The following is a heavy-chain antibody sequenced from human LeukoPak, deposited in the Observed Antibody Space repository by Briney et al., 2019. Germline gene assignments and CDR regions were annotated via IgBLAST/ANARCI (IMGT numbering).Heavy chain of an antibody. CDR2: ISSSISTI. Sequence: GXXLRLSCAASGFTFSSYSMNWVRQAPGKGLEWVSYISSSISTIYYADSVKGRFTISRDNAKNSLYLQMNSLRAEDTAVYYCARDFLSVFWSGYYNYWGRGTLVTVSS. CDR1: GFTFSSYS. D-gene: IGHD3-3*01. CDR3: ARDFLSVFWSGYYNY. V-gene: IGHV3-48*01. J-gene: IGHJ4*02.